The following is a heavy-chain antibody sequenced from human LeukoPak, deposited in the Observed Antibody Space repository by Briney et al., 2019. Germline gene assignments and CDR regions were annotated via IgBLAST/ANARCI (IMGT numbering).Heavy chain of an antibody. V-gene: IGHV3-23*01. CDR2: ISGSGGST. CDR3: AKTRYCSSTSCYKGAFDI. CDR1: GFTFDDYA. Sequence: GGSLRLSCAASGFTFDDYAMHWVRQAPGKGLEWVSAISGSGGSTYYADSVKGRFTISRDNSKNTLYLQMNSLRAEDTAVYYCAKTRYCSSTSCYKGAFDIWGQGTMVTVSS. D-gene: IGHD2-2*02. J-gene: IGHJ3*02.